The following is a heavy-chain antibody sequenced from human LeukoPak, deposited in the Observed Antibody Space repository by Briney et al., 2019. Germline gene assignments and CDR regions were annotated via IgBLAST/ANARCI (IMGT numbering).Heavy chain of an antibody. CDR2: IIPIFGTA. CDR3: ARGGLTGTPGSAFDI. J-gene: IGHJ3*02. CDR1: GGTFSSYA. V-gene: IGHV1-69*06. Sequence: ASVKVSCKASGGTFSSYAISWVRQAPGQGLEWMGGIIPIFGTATYAQKFQGSVTITADKSTSTAYMELSSLRSEDTAVYYCARGGLTGTPGSAFDIWGQGTMVTVSS. D-gene: IGHD1-1*01.